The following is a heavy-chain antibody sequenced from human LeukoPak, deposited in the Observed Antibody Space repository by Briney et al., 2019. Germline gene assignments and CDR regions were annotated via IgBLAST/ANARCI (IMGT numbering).Heavy chain of an antibody. CDR3: AREEYYDTSASTNFDY. D-gene: IGHD3-22*01. Sequence: ASVKVSCKASGGTFSSYAISWVRQAPGQGLEWMGWINTNTGKPTYAQGFTGRFVFSLDTSVSTAYLQISGLKAQDTAFYYCAREEYYDTSASTNFDYWGQGTLVTVSS. J-gene: IGHJ4*02. CDR1: GGTFSSYA. V-gene: IGHV7-4-1*02. CDR2: INTNTGKP.